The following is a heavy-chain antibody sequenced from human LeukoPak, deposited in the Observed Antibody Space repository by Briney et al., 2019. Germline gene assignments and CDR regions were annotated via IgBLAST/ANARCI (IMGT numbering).Heavy chain of an antibody. CDR2: ISSSSSYI. Sequence: PGGSLRLSCAASGFTFSSYSMNWVRQAPGKGLEWVSSISSSSSYIYYADSVKGRFTISRDNAKNSLYLQMNSLRAEDTAVYYCARGLYYYDSSGYYESWRERINWFDPWGQGTLVTVSS. CDR1: GFTFSSYS. J-gene: IGHJ5*02. CDR3: ARGLYYYDSSGYYESWRERINWFDP. D-gene: IGHD3-22*01. V-gene: IGHV3-21*01.